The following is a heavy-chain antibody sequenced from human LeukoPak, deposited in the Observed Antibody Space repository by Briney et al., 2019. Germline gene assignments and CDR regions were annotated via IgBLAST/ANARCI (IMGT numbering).Heavy chain of an antibody. CDR1: GGSFSGYY. CDR2: INHSGST. Sequence: PSETLSLTCAVYGGSFSGYYWGWIRQPPGKGLEWIGEINHSGSTNYNPSLKSRVTISVDTSKNQFSLKLSSVTAADTAVYYCARAYYDFWSGYLTYYYGMDVWGQGTTVTVSS. D-gene: IGHD3-3*01. CDR3: ARAYYDFWSGYLTYYYGMDV. V-gene: IGHV4-34*01. J-gene: IGHJ6*02.